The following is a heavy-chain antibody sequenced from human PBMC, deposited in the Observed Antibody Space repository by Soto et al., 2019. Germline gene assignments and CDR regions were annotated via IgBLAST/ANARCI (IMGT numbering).Heavy chain of an antibody. CDR2: ISSSGSTI. Sequence: PGGSLRLSCAASGFTFSDYYMSWIRQAPGKGLEWVSYISSSGSTIYYADSVKGRFTISRDNAKNSLYLQMNSLRAEDTAVYYCARDERGSSIAARVSVNYFDYWGQGTLVTV. V-gene: IGHV3-11*01. CDR3: ARDERGSSIAARVSVNYFDY. J-gene: IGHJ4*02. D-gene: IGHD6-6*01. CDR1: GFTFSDYY.